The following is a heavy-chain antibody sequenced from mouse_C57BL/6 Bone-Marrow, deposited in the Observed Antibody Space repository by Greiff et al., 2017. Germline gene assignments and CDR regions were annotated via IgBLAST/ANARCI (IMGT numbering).Heavy chain of an antibody. J-gene: IGHJ3*01. Sequence: VQLQQSGAELARPGASVKLSCKASGYTFTSYGISWVKQRTGQGLEWIGDIYPRSGNTYYNEKFKGKATLTADKSSSTAYMELRSLTSEDSAVXFCAGVWSSWFAYWGQGTLVTVSA. V-gene: IGHV1-81*01. CDR2: IYPRSGNT. D-gene: IGHD2-10*02. CDR1: GYTFTSYG. CDR3: AGVWSSWFAY.